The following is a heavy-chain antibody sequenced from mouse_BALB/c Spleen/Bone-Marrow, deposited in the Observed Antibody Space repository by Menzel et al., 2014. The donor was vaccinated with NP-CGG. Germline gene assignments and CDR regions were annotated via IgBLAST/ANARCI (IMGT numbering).Heavy chain of an antibody. CDR1: GFSLTSYG. V-gene: IGHV2-2*02. J-gene: IGHJ4*01. CDR2: IWSGGGT. D-gene: IGHD1-2*01. Sequence: QVQLKQSGPGLVQPSQSLSITCTVSGFSLTSYGVHWVRQSPGKGLEWLGVIWSGGGTDYNAAFISRLSISKDNSKSXVFFKMNSLQANDTAIYYCARNSHYYGYYYAMDYWGQGTSVTVSS. CDR3: ARNSHYYGYYYAMDY.